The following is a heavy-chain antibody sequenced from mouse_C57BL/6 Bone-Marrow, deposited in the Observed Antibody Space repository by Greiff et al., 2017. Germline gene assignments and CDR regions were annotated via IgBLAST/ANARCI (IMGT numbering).Heavy chain of an antibody. CDR1: GYTFTSYG. V-gene: IGHV1-81*01. Sequence: QVQLKESGAELARPGASVKLSCKASGYTFTSYGISWVKQRTGQGLEWIGEIYPRSGNTYYNEKFKGKATLTADKSSSTAYMELRSLTSEDSAVYFCANFYDGSPWFAYWGQGTLVTVSA. J-gene: IGHJ3*01. D-gene: IGHD2-3*01. CDR3: ANFYDGSPWFAY. CDR2: IYPRSGNT.